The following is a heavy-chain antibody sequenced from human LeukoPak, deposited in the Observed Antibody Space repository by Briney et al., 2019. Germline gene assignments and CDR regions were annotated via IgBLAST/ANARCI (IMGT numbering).Heavy chain of an antibody. J-gene: IGHJ4*02. CDR1: GFTFSSYG. CDR3: AKTQEGYCSSTSCYEFDY. D-gene: IGHD2-2*01. V-gene: IGHV3-30*18. Sequence: GGSLRLSCAASGFTFSSYGMHWVRQAPGKGLEWVAVISYDGSNKYYADSVKGRFTISRDNSKNTLYLQMNSLRAEDTAVYYCAKTQEGYCSSTSCYEFDYWGQGTLVTVSS. CDR2: ISYDGSNK.